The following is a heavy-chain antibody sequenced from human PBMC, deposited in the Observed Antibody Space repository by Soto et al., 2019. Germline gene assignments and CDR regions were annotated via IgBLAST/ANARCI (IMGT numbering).Heavy chain of an antibody. Sequence: GGSLRLSCAASGFTFSSYAMSWVRQAPGKGLEWVSAISGSGGNTYYADSVKGRFTISRDNSKNTLYLQMNSLRAEDTAVYYCAKDVGPTRYCSGGSCPPLDDYWGQGTLVTVSS. J-gene: IGHJ4*02. CDR2: ISGSGGNT. CDR3: AKDVGPTRYCSGGSCPPLDDY. D-gene: IGHD2-15*01. V-gene: IGHV3-23*01. CDR1: GFTFSSYA.